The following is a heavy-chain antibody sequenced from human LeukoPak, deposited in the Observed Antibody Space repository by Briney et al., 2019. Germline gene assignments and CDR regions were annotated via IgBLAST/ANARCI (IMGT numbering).Heavy chain of an antibody. D-gene: IGHD1-26*01. CDR2: MNPNSGNT. CDR1: GYTFTSYD. J-gene: IGHJ4*02. V-gene: IGHV1-8*01. Sequence: ASVKVSCKASGYTFTSYDINWVRQATGQGLEWMGWMNPNSGNTVYAQKFQGRVTMTRNTSISTAYMELRSLRSDDTAMYYCARVVGLNEWEPHYWGQGTLVTVSS. CDR3: ARVVGLNEWEPHY.